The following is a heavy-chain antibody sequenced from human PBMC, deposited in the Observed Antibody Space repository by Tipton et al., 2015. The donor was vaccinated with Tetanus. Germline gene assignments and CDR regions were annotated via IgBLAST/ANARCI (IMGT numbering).Heavy chain of an antibody. V-gene: IGHV5-51*01. CDR2: IYLGDSHA. J-gene: IGHJ1*01. CDR1: GHNSASYW. CDR3: ARLPKHYSASGST. Sequence: QSGPEVKKPGESLRISCQASGHNSASYWLSWVRQMPGRGLEWMGIIYLGDSHATYSPSFQGQVTISADQSINTAYLQWTSLKASDTATYFCARLPKHYSASGSTWGQGTLVTVSS. D-gene: IGHD3-10*01.